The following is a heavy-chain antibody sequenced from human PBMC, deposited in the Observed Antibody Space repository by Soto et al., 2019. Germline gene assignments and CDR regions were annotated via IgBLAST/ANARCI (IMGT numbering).Heavy chain of an antibody. D-gene: IGHD2-15*01. CDR3: ARRDGCSGGSCYPYYYYGMDV. V-gene: IGHV1-18*04. J-gene: IGHJ6*02. CDR2: ISAYNGNT. CDR1: GYTFTSYG. Sequence: QVQLVQSGAEVKKPGASVKVSCKASGYTFTSYGISWVRQAPGQGLEWMGWISAYNGNTNYAQKLQGRVTITTDTSTSTAYMELRSLRSDDTAVYYCARRDGCSGGSCYPYYYYGMDVWGQGTTVTVSS.